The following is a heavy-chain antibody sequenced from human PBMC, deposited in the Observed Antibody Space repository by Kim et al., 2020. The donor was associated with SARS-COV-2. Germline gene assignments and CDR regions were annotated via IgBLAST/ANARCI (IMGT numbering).Heavy chain of an antibody. V-gene: IGHV3-30*18. J-gene: IGHJ4*02. CDR2: ISYDGSNK. Sequence: GGSLRLSCAASGFTFSSYGMHWVRQAPGKGLEWVAVISYDGSNKYYADSVKGRFTISRDNSKNTLYLQMNSLRAEDTAVYYCAKDSPDVVVAFWGQGTLVTVSS. CDR1: GFTFSSYG. CDR3: AKDSPDVVVAF. D-gene: IGHD2-21*01.